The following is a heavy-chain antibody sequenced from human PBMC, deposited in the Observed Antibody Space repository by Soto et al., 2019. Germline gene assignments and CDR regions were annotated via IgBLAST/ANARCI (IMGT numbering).Heavy chain of an antibody. J-gene: IGHJ2*01. V-gene: IGHV3-48*03. CDR3: ARDHPNGDYVGWYFDL. CDR2: ISSSGSTI. D-gene: IGHD4-17*01. Sequence: GGSLRLSCAASGFTFSSYEMNWVRQAPGKGLEWVSYISSSGSTIYYADSVKGRFTISRDNAKNSLYLQMNSLRAEDTAVYYCARDHPNGDYVGWYFDLWGRGTLVTVSS. CDR1: GFTFSSYE.